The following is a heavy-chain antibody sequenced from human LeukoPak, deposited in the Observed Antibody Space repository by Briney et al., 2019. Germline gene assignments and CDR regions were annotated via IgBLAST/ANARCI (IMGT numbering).Heavy chain of an antibody. CDR1: GYTFTSYG. Sequence: ASVKVSCKASGYTFTSYGMSWVRQAPGQGLEWMGLISANSGNRNYAQKLQGRVTMTRDTSTSTAYMELSSLRSEDTAVYYCARESSYDILTGYYLNWFHPWGQGTLVTVSS. CDR3: ARESSYDILTGYYLNWFHP. V-gene: IGHV1-18*01. CDR2: ISANSGNR. D-gene: IGHD3-9*01. J-gene: IGHJ5*02.